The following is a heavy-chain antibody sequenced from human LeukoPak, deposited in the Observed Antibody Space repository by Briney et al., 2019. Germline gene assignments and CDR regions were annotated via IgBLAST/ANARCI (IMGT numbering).Heavy chain of an antibody. CDR3: AELGITMIGGV. V-gene: IGHV3-23*01. Sequence: GGSLRLSCAASGFTFSNYGMSWVRQAPGKGLEWVSGISGSGVRPHYADSVKGRFTISRDNAKNSLYLQMNSLRAEDTAVYYCAELGITMIGGVWGKGTTVTISS. CDR1: GFTFSNYG. D-gene: IGHD3-10*02. J-gene: IGHJ6*04. CDR2: ISGSGVRP.